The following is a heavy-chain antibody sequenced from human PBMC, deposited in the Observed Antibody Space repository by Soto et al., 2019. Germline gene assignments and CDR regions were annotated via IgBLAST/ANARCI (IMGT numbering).Heavy chain of an antibody. Sequence: PGGSLRLSCAASGFTFSSYGIHWVRQAPGKGLEWVAVISYDGSNKYYADSVKGRFTISRDNSKNTLYLQMNSLKTEDTAVYYCAKDARYQLFRGSYYYGMDVWGQGTTVTVSS. J-gene: IGHJ6*02. CDR1: GFTFSSYG. D-gene: IGHD2-2*01. CDR2: ISYDGSNK. CDR3: AKDARYQLFRGSYYYGMDV. V-gene: IGHV3-30*18.